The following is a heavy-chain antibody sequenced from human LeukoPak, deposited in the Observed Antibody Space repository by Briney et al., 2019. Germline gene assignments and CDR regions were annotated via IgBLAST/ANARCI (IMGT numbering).Heavy chain of an antibody. CDR1: GFTFSSYG. CDR3: AKAMAVKGYCSGGSCYGRDAFDI. Sequence: GGSLGLSCAASGFTFSSYGMHWVRQAPGKGLEWVAFIRYDGSNKYYADSVKGRFTISRDNSKNTLYLQMNSLRAEDTAVYYCAKAMAVKGYCSGGSCYGRDAFDIWGQGTMVTVSS. D-gene: IGHD2-15*01. V-gene: IGHV3-30*02. J-gene: IGHJ3*02. CDR2: IRYDGSNK.